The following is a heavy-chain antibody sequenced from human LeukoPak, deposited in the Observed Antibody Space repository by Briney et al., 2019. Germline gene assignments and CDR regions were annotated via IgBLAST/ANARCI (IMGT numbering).Heavy chain of an antibody. CDR2: ISYDGSSK. V-gene: IGHV3-30-3*01. CDR3: ASLAPPDYYDSSGYNWFDP. Sequence: GGSLRLSCAASGFTFSSYAMHWVRQAPGKGLEWVAVISYDGSSKYYADSVKGRFTISRDNSKNTLYLQMNSLRAEDTAVYYCASLAPPDYYDSSGYNWFDPWGQGTLVTVSS. J-gene: IGHJ5*02. CDR1: GFTFSSYA. D-gene: IGHD3-22*01.